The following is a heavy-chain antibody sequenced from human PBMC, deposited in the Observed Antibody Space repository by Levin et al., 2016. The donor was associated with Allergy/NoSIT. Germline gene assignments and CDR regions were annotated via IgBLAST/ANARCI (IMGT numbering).Heavy chain of an antibody. D-gene: IGHD3-3*01. CDR3: ARVAGSIFGVVIEGSAFDI. J-gene: IGHJ3*02. CDR2: IYSGGST. Sequence: VRQAPGKGLEWVSVIYSGGSTYYADSVKGRFTISRDNSKNTLYLQMNSLRAEDTAMYYCARVAGSIFGVVIEGSAFDIWGQGDTGHRLL. V-gene: IGHV3-53*01.